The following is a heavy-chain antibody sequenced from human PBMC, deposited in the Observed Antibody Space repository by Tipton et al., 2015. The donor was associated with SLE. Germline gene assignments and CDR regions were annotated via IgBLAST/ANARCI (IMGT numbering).Heavy chain of an antibody. CDR3: ARDDYGGQY. V-gene: IGHV4-59*01. D-gene: IGHD4/OR15-4a*01. J-gene: IGHJ4*02. CDR2: IYSGSS. Sequence: WSWIRQPPGKGLEWIGYIYSGSSYFNPSLRSRVSMSIDKSKNQFSLTMSSVTAADTAVYYCARDDYGGQYWGQGTLVTVSS.